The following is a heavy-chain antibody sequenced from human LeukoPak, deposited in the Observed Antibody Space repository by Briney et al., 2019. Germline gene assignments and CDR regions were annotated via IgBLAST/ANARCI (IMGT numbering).Heavy chain of an antibody. Sequence: GVSLRLSCAASGFTFSSYAMLWVRQAPGNGLEYVSAISSNGGSTYYANSVKGRFTISRDNSKNTLYLQMGSLRAEDMSVYYCAREPRDFWSGYDYWGQGTLVTVSS. D-gene: IGHD3-3*01. CDR1: GFTFSSYA. J-gene: IGHJ4*02. CDR2: ISSNGGST. CDR3: AREPRDFWSGYDY. V-gene: IGHV3-64*01.